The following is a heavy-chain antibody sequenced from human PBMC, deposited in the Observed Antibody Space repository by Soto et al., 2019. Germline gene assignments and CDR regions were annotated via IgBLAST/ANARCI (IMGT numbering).Heavy chain of an antibody. CDR1: GFTFSDYG. CDR3: ARDTSSGWWDL. V-gene: IGHV3-33*01. J-gene: IGHJ5*02. CDR2: VWHDGGSK. D-gene: IGHD3-22*01. Sequence: QVQLVESGGGVVQPGRSLRLSCAASGFTFSDYGMHWVRQAPGKGLEWVAVVWHDGGSKYYADSVKGRFTISRDNSKNTLFMQMNSLRVEDTAVSYCARDTSSGWWDLWCQGILVTVSS.